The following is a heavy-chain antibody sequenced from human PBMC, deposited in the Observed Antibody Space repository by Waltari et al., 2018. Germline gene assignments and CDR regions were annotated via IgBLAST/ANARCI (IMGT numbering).Heavy chain of an antibody. V-gene: IGHV3-33*03. Sequence: QVQLVESGGGVVQPGKSLRLACVAPGFSLSNYGMHWVRQTPGRGLDWVALTWADGSVEYYADSVRGRFTVSRDNSKNILYLDMGSLRVDDTATYYCAKDAFGNTYLDYWGQGTLVTVSS. CDR1: GFSLSNYG. J-gene: IGHJ4*02. CDR3: AKDAFGNTYLDY. CDR2: TWADGSVE. D-gene: IGHD3-10*01.